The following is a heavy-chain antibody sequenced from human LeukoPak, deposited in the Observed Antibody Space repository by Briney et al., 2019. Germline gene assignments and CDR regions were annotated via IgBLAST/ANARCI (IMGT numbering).Heavy chain of an antibody. CDR3: ARDREMDLMYYGMDV. D-gene: IGHD5-24*01. V-gene: IGHV3-33*01. Sequence: GGSLRLSCAASGFTFSSYGMHWDRQAPGKGLEWVAVIWYDGSNKYYADSVKGRFTISRDNSKNTLYLQMNSLRAEDTAVYYCARDREMDLMYYGMDVWGQGTTVTVSS. CDR2: IWYDGSNK. J-gene: IGHJ6*02. CDR1: GFTFSSYG.